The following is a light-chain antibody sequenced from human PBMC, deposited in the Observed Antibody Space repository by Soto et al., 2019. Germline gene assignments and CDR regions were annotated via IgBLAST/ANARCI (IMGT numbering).Light chain of an antibody. CDR1: QHINTW. Sequence: DIQMTQSPYTLSASVGDRVTITCRASQHINTWLAWYQQKSGKAPKLLMYDASSWESGVPSRFSGSSSGTEFTLTISSVQPGDFATYYCQKYHSYPYTFGQGTKLEIK. CDR2: DAS. V-gene: IGKV1-5*01. CDR3: QKYHSYPYT. J-gene: IGKJ2*01.